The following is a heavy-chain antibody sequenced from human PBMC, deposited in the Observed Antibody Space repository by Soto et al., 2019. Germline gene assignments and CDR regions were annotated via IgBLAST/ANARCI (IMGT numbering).Heavy chain of an antibody. J-gene: IGHJ4*02. V-gene: IGHV4-39*01. Sequence: SETLSLTCTVSGGSISSSSYYWGWIRQPPGKGLEWIGSIYYSGSTYYNPSLKSRVTISVDTSKNQFSLKLSSVTAADTAVYYCASPSTTVTNAFDYWGQGTLVTVSS. D-gene: IGHD4-17*01. CDR2: IYYSGST. CDR1: GGSISSSSYY. CDR3: ASPSTTVTNAFDY.